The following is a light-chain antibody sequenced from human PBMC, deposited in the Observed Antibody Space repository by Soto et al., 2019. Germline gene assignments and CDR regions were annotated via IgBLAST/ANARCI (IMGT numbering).Light chain of an antibody. CDR1: SSDVGTYKP. Sequence: SVLTQPASVSGSPGQSITISCTGTSSDVGTYKPVSWYQQYPGKAPKVIIYDDTKRPSGVSSRFSGSKSGNTASLTISGLQAEDEADYYCCSFAGSSTSFGGGTKVTV. CDR2: DDT. J-gene: IGLJ3*02. V-gene: IGLV2-23*01. CDR3: CSFAGSSTS.